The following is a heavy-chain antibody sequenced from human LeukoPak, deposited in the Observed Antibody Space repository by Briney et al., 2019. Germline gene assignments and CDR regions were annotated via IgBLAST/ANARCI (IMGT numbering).Heavy chain of an antibody. Sequence: GGSLRLSCAAAGFTFSSYAMSWVRQAPGKGLEWVSAISGSGGSTYYADSVKGRLTISRDNSKNTLSLQMNSLRAEDTAVYYCAKGTVAGSWDYFDYWGQGTLVTVSS. D-gene: IGHD6-13*01. V-gene: IGHV3-23*01. CDR1: GFTFSSYA. CDR3: AKGTVAGSWDYFDY. J-gene: IGHJ4*02. CDR2: ISGSGGST.